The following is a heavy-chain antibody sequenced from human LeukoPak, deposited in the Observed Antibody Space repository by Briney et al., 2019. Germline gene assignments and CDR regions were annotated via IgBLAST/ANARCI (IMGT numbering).Heavy chain of an antibody. D-gene: IGHD3-10*01. CDR1: GYNFISYE. CDR2: MNPESGFT. J-gene: IGHJ4*02. CDR3: ARDNTMVRGVTLFDY. V-gene: IGHV1-8*01. Sequence: ASVKVSCKASGYNFISYEINWVRQASGYGLEWMGRMNPESGFTGYAQKVRGRVTMTRDTSITTAYMELSRLRSDDTAMFYCARDNTMVRGVTLFDYWGQGTLVTVSS.